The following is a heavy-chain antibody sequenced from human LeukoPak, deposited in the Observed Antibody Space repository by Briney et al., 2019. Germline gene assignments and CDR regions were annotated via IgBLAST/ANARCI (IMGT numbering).Heavy chain of an antibody. J-gene: IGHJ4*02. Sequence: SGPTLVNPTQTLTLTCTFSGFSLSTSGMCVSWIRQPPGKALEWLARIDWDDDKYYSTSLKTRLTISKDTSKNQVVLTMTNMDPVGTATYYCARMPVLRYFDWLLDYWGQGTLVTVSS. D-gene: IGHD3-9*01. CDR1: GFSLSTSGMC. CDR3: ARMPVLRYFDWLLDY. CDR2: IDWDDDK. V-gene: IGHV2-70*11.